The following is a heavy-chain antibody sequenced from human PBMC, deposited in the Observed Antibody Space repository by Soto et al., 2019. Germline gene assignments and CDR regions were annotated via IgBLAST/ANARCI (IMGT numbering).Heavy chain of an antibody. CDR3: ARLPDSYYYYYMDV. CDR1: GGSISSYY. Sequence: SETLSLTCTVSGGSISSYYWSWIRQPPGKGLEWIGYIYYSGSTNYNPSLKSRVTISVDTSKNQFSLKLSSVTTADTAVYYCARLPDSYYYYYMDVWGKGTTVTVSS. CDR2: IYYSGST. J-gene: IGHJ6*03. V-gene: IGHV4-59*08.